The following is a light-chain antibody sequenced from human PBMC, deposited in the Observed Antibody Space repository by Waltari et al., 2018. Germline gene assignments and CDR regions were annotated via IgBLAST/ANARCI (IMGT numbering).Light chain of an antibody. J-gene: IGLJ3*02. CDR1: SSNIGSNT. CDR2: SVN. V-gene: IGLV1-44*01. CDR3: AAWDDSLNAVV. Sequence: QSVVTQPPSASGTPGQWVTISCSGSSSNIGSNTVNWYQQPPGTAPKLLVYSVNQRPAGVPDRFSGSKSGTSASLAISGLQSEDEAGYYCAAWDDSLNAVVFGGGTKLTVL.